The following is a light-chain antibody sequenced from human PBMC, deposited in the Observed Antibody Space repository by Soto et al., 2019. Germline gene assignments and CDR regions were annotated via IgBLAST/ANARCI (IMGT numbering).Light chain of an antibody. CDR3: QSRGNWHPEIS. CDR1: PSVSSY. CDR2: DAS. Sequence: ERVLTQSPATLSLSPVERATLSCRASPSVSSYFAWYHPKPGQAPRLLIFDASNRATGIPARFSGSGAGTDVTLTISCVEPEDFAVYYCQSRGNWHPEISLGGGTKGEIQ. J-gene: IGKJ4*01. V-gene: IGKV3D-11*02.